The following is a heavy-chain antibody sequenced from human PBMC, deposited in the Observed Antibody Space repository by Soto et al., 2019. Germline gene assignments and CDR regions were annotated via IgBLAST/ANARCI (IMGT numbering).Heavy chain of an antibody. CDR1: GGSISSGGYY. Sequence: SETLSLTCTVSGGSISSGGYYWSWIRQHPGKGLEWIGYIYYSGSTYYNPSLKSRVTISVDTSKNQFSLKLSSVTAADTAVYYCARGGTVTDDAFDIWGQGTMVTVSS. CDR3: ARGGTVTDDAFDI. CDR2: IYYSGST. V-gene: IGHV4-31*03. D-gene: IGHD4-17*01. J-gene: IGHJ3*02.